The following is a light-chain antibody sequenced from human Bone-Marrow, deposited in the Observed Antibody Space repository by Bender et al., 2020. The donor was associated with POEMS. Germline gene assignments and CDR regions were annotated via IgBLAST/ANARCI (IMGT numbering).Light chain of an antibody. J-gene: IGLJ3*02. CDR2: RDN. V-gene: IGLV1-47*01. CDR3: ATWDASLSGPV. CDR1: SSNIGTYF. Sequence: QSVLTQPPSASATPGQRVTISCSGSSSNIGTYFVYWYQQLPGMAPKLLIHRDNKRPSGVPARFSGSKAGTSASLAISGLRSEDEADYYCATWDASLSGPVFGGGTKLTVL.